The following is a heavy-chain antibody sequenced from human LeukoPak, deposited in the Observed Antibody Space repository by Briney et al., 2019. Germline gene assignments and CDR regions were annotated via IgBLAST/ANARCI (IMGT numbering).Heavy chain of an antibody. D-gene: IGHD5-12*01. J-gene: IGHJ4*02. CDR2: INHSGST. CDR1: GGSFSGYY. CDR3: ARGLRRWLRDPFDY. Sequence: SETLSLTCAVYGGSFSGYYWGWLRQPPGKGLEWIGEINHSGSTNYNPSLKSRVTILVDTSKNQFSLKLSSVTAADTAVYYCARGLRRWLRDPFDYWGQGTLVTVSS. V-gene: IGHV4-34*01.